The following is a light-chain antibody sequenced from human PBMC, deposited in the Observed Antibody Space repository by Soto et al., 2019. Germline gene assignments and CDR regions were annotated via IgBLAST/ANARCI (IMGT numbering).Light chain of an antibody. CDR2: DAS. CDR1: QSIGVW. V-gene: IGKV1-5*01. J-gene: IGKJ1*01. CDR3: QQYDTTSGT. Sequence: DIQMTQSPSTLSSSVGDRVTITCRASQSIGVWLAWYQQKPGRAPKLLIYDASTLQRGAPSRFNGSGSGTEFTLNTSSLQPEAFSTYYCQQYDTTSGTFGQGTKVEIK.